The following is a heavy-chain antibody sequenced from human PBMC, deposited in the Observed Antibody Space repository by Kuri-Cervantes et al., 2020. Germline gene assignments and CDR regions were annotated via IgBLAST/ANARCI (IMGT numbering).Heavy chain of an antibody. Sequence: ASVKVSCKASGYTFTGYYMHWLRQAPGQGLEWMGWINPNSGGTNYAQKFQGRVTMTRDTSISTAYMELSRLRSDDTAVYYCARDLRDIVVVVAATPEDGMDVWGQGTTVTVSS. CDR3: ARDLRDIVVVVAATPEDGMDV. CDR2: INPNSGGT. V-gene: IGHV1-2*02. CDR1: GYTFTGYY. J-gene: IGHJ6*02. D-gene: IGHD2-15*01.